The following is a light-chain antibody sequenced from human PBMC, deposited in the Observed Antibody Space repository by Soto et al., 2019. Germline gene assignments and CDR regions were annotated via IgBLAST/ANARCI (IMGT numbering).Light chain of an antibody. CDR3: AAWDDGLNGWL. Sequence: QSALTQPASVSGSPGQSITISCTGTTTDVGAYNFVSWYQHHPDKAPKLIIYGVTNRPSGVSNRFSGSKSANTASLTISGLQTADEAHYYCAAWDDGLNGWLFGGGTKVTVL. V-gene: IGLV2-14*01. J-gene: IGLJ3*02. CDR2: GVT. CDR1: TTDVGAYNF.